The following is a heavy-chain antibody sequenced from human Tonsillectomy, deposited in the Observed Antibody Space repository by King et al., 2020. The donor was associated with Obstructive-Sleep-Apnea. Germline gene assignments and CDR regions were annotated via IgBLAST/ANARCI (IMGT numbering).Heavy chain of an antibody. CDR2: IYYSGST. CDR1: DGSISNYY. J-gene: IGHJ3*02. CDR3: ARGVPRSKLESGWAPFDI. V-gene: IGHV4-59*01. Sequence: QLQESGPGLVKPSETLSLTCTVSDGSISNYYWTWIRQPPGKGLEWIGYIYYSGSTNCNPSLKSRVTVPVDTSKNQLSLHLTSLTAADTAVYYCARGVPRSKLESGWAPFDIWGQGTMVTVSS. D-gene: IGHD6-19*01.